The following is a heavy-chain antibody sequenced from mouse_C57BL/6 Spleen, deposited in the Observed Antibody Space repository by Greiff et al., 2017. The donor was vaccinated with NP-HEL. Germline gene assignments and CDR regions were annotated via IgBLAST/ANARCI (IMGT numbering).Heavy chain of an antibody. CDR2: IYPGSGNT. CDR1: GYSFTSYY. J-gene: IGHJ4*01. Sequence: QVQLQQSGPELVKPGASVKISCKASGYSFTSYYIHWVKQRPGQGLEWIGWIYPGSGNTKYNEKFKGKATLTADTSSSTAYMQLSSLTSEDSAVYYCAKRREGYYAMDYWGQGTSVTVSS. D-gene: IGHD2-12*01. V-gene: IGHV1-66*01. CDR3: AKRREGYYAMDY.